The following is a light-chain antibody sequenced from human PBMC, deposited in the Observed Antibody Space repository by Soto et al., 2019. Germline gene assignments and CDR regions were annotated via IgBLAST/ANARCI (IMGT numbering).Light chain of an antibody. J-gene: IGLJ1*01. V-gene: IGLV2-8*01. CDR2: EVT. CDR3: SSFAGTNSFV. Sequence: SVLTHPPSASGSPGQSVTISCTGTTSYIGAYNYVSWYQQRPGKAPKLIINEVTRRPSGVPDRIFGSKSYTTASLTVSGLQAEDEADYYCSSFAGTNSFVFGTGTKVTV. CDR1: TSYIGAYNY.